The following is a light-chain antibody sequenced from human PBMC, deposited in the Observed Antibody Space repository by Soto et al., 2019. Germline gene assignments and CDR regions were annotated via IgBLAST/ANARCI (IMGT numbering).Light chain of an antibody. CDR2: DVS. Sequence: QSALTQPPSASGSPGQSVTISCTGTSSDVGGSDHVSWYQHHPGKAPKLMIYDVSKRPSGVPDRFSGSKSGNMASLTVSGLQADDEADYYCISHVGHSNVFGTGTKLTVL. J-gene: IGLJ1*01. CDR3: ISHVGHSNV. CDR1: SSDVGGSDH. V-gene: IGLV2-8*01.